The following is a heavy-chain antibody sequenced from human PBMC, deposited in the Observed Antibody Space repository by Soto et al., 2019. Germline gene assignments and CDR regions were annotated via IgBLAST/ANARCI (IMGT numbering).Heavy chain of an antibody. V-gene: IGHV4-39*01. CDR2: IYYSGST. J-gene: IGHJ4*02. CDR3: ARHSYDILPGYLFSPYYFDY. Sequence: ASETLSLTCTVSGGSISSSRYYWGWIRQPPGKGLEWIGSIYYSGSTYYNPSLKSRVTISVDTSKNQFSLKLSSVTAADTAVYYCARHSYDILPGYLFSPYYFDYWGQGTLVTVSS. CDR1: GGSISSSRYY. D-gene: IGHD3-9*01.